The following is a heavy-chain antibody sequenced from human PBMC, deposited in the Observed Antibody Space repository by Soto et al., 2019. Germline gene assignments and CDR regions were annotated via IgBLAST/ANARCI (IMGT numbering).Heavy chain of an antibody. Sequence: KLSETLSLTCTVSGDSLSSGGHYWSWIRQHPGKGLEWIGHIYDSVNTYYSPSLRSRVTISADVSKNQFSLNLRSVTAADTAVYYCARVDHRGYFAILTDYWGQGTLVTVSS. CDR2: IYDSVNT. J-gene: IGHJ4*02. CDR1: GDSLSSGGHY. V-gene: IGHV4-31*03. D-gene: IGHD3-9*01. CDR3: ARVDHRGYFAILTDY.